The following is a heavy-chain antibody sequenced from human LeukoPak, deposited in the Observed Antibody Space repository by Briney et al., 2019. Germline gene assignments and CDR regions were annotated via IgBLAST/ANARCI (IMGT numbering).Heavy chain of an antibody. CDR2: ISAYNGNT. CDR1: GYTFTSYG. Sequence: GSSVKVSCKASGYTFTSYGISRVRQAPGQGLEWMGWISAYNGNTNYAQKLQGRVTMTTDTSTSTAYMELRSLRSDDTAVYYCARDCLPFYSVPQHWGQGTLVTVSS. V-gene: IGHV1-18*01. J-gene: IGHJ1*01. D-gene: IGHD3-10*02. CDR3: ARDCLPFYSVPQH.